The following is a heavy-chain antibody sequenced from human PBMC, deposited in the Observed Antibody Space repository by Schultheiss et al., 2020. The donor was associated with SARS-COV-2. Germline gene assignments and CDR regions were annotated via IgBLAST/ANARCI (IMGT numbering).Heavy chain of an antibody. Sequence: GGSLRLSCAASGFTFSSYAMHWVRQAPGKGLEWVAVISYDGSNKYYADSVKGRFTISRDNAKNSLYLQMNSLRAEDTAVYYCARSRPSYGMDVWGQGTTVTVSS. D-gene: IGHD6-6*01. CDR2: ISYDGSNK. J-gene: IGHJ6*02. V-gene: IGHV3-30-3*01. CDR1: GFTFSSYA. CDR3: ARSRPSYGMDV.